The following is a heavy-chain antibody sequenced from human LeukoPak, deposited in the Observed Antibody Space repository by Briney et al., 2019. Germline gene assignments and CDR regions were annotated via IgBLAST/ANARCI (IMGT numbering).Heavy chain of an antibody. D-gene: IGHD3-3*01. V-gene: IGHV1-69*04. Sequence: ASVKVSCKASGGTFSSYAISWVRQAPGQGLEWMGRIIPILGIASYARKFQGRVTITADKSTSTAYMELSSLRSEDTAVYYCARPITIFGVVISAFDIWGQGTMVTVSS. CDR1: GGTFSSYA. CDR3: ARPITIFGVVISAFDI. CDR2: IIPILGIA. J-gene: IGHJ3*02.